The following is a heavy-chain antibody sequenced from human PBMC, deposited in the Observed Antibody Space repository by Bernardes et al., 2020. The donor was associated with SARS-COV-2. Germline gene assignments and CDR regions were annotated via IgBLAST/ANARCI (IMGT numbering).Heavy chain of an antibody. Sequence: GSLRLSCAASGFTFSSYWMHWVRQAPGKGLVWVSRINSDGSSTSYADSVKGRFTISRDNAKNTLYLQMNSLRAEDTAVYYCARGQSWYYDFWGTGYYGMDVWGQGTTVTVSS. V-gene: IGHV3-74*01. D-gene: IGHD3-3*01. J-gene: IGHJ6*02. CDR2: INSDGSST. CDR3: ARGQSWYYDFWGTGYYGMDV. CDR1: GFTFSSYW.